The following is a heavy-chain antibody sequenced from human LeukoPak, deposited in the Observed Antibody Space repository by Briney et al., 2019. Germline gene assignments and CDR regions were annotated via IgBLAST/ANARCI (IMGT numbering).Heavy chain of an antibody. Sequence: GGSLRLSCAASGFTFDDYAMHWVRQAPGKGLEWVSGISWNSGSIGYADSVKGRFTISRDNAKNSLYLQMNSLRAEDMALYYCAKVGGSYSDAFDIWGQGTMVTVSS. D-gene: IGHD1-26*01. CDR1: GFTFDDYA. CDR2: ISWNSGSI. V-gene: IGHV3-9*03. J-gene: IGHJ3*02. CDR3: AKVGGSYSDAFDI.